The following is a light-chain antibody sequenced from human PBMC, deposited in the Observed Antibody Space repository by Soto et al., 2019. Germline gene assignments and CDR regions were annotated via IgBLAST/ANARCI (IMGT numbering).Light chain of an antibody. CDR1: SSNIGAGYD. Sequence: QSALTQPPSVSGAPGQRVTISCTESSSNIGAGYDVHWYQQLPGTAPKLLIYGNSNRPSGVPDRFSGSKSGTSASLAITRLQAEDEADYYCQSYDSSLSGWVFGGGTKLTVL. CDR3: QSYDSSLSGWV. CDR2: GNS. J-gene: IGLJ3*02. V-gene: IGLV1-40*01.